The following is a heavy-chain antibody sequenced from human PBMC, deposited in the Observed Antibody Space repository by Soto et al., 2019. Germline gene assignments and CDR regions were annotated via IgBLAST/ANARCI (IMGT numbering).Heavy chain of an antibody. V-gene: IGHV3-11*05. D-gene: IGHD4-17*01. CDR2: ISGSSSDT. J-gene: IGHJ4*02. CDR3: AEGTRATDC. CDR1: GFTFSDSY. Sequence: VQLVESGGGLVKPGESLRLSCEASGFTFSDSYMSWIRQAPGKGLEWISYISGSSSDTNYADSVKGRFTISRDYAKISLYLHMSSLRDEDTAVYYCAEGTRATDCWGQGALVTVSS.